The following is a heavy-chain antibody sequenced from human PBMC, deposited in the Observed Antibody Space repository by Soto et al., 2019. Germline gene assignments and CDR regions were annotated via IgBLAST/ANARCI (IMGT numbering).Heavy chain of an antibody. CDR3: ATLGRESYYDSSEGYYFDY. V-gene: IGHV1-69*13. CDR2: IIPIFGTA. CDR1: GGTFSSYA. J-gene: IGHJ4*02. D-gene: IGHD3-22*01. Sequence: SVKVSCKASGGTFSSYAISWVRQAPGQGLEWMGGIIPIFGTANYAQKFQGRVTITADESTSTAYMELSSLRSEDTAVYYCATLGRESYYDSSEGYYFDYSGQATLVTVSS.